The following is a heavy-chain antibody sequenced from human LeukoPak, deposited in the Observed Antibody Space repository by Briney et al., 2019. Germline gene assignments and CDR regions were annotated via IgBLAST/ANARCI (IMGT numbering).Heavy chain of an antibody. CDR2: IYYSGST. D-gene: IGHD6-13*01. Sequence: SETLSLTCTVSGGSISSYYWSWIRQPPGKGLEWIGYIYYSGSTNYNPSLKSRVTISVDTSKNQFSLKLSSVTAADTAVYYCARGQQQLVRETPPPGYYGMDVWGQGTTVTVSS. J-gene: IGHJ6*02. CDR1: GGSISSYY. CDR3: ARGQQQLVRETPPPGYYGMDV. V-gene: IGHV4-59*01.